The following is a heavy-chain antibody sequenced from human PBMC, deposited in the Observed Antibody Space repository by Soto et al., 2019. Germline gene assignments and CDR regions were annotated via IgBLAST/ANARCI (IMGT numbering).Heavy chain of an antibody. CDR3: ARPKRSGYDRGDSYYHTMDV. D-gene: IGHD3-22*01. Sequence: QVQLVQSGAEVKNSGSSVKVSCKASGGTSSNFVITWVRQVPGQGLEWLGGILPMFGAIKYAQKFQDRLTTTAHRSTNTASMELGSLTSEDTAVYYCARPKRSGYDRGDSYYHTMDVWGHGTTVTVS. CDR2: ILPMFGAI. V-gene: IGHV1-69*06. CDR1: GGTSSNFV. J-gene: IGHJ6*02.